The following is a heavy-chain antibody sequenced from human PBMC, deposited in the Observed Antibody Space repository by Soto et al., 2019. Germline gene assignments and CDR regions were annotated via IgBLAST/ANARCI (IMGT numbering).Heavy chain of an antibody. D-gene: IGHD5-12*01. CDR1: GYSISMGLN. CDR3: ARHFGTGFDHFDT. Sequence: PTETLSLSCAVSGYSISMGLNWGWIRQTPGKGLEWIGSIYHSGRTYYNLSLKSRVTISVDTSKNQITLKLMFVSSSDTPLYYFARHFGTGFDHFDTWGQGTPVTVS. J-gene: IGHJ4*02. V-gene: IGHV4-38-2*01. CDR2: IYHSGRT.